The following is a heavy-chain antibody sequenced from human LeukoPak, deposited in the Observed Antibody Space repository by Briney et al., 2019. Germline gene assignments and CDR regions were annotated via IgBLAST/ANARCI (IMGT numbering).Heavy chain of an antibody. D-gene: IGHD6-13*01. CDR3: VRGRTSGSSWPFDY. V-gene: IGHV3-11*04. CDR2: VGSSGGSI. Sequence: GGSLRLSCAASGFTFNDYYMSWIRQAPGKGLEWISYVGSSGGSINYADSVKGRFTISRDNAKNSLSLQMNSLRAEDTAVYYCVRGRTSGSSWPFDYWGQGTLVTVSS. CDR1: GFTFNDYY. J-gene: IGHJ4*02.